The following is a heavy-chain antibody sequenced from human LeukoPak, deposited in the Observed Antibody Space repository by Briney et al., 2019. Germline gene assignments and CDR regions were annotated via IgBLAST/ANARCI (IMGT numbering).Heavy chain of an antibody. D-gene: IGHD3-22*01. CDR1: GGVINNYY. CDR2: VHSSGST. V-gene: IGHV4-4*07. J-gene: IGHJ3*02. Sequence: PSETLSLTCTFSGGVINNYYWSWIRQPAGKGLEWIGLVHSSGSTSYNPSLQSRVTMSIDTSKNQFSLNLKSVSAADTAVYFCARGPYSYDSSGAFDIWGQGTMVTVSS. CDR3: ARGPYSYDSSGAFDI.